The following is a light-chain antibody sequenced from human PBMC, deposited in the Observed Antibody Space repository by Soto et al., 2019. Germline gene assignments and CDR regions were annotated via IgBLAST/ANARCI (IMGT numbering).Light chain of an antibody. Sequence: DIVMTQSPDSLAVSLGERATINCKSSQSVLYSSNNKNYLAWYQQKPGQPPNLLISWASTRESGVPDRFSGSGSGPDFTLTISSLQAEDVAVYYCQQYYSIPYTFGQGTKLEIK. V-gene: IGKV4-1*01. CDR3: QQYYSIPYT. J-gene: IGKJ2*01. CDR2: WAS. CDR1: QSVLYSSNNKNY.